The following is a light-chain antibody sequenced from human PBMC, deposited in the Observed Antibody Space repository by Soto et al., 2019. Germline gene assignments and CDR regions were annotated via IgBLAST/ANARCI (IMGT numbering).Light chain of an antibody. CDR3: SSYAGSNKLL. CDR2: EVS. J-gene: IGLJ2*01. V-gene: IGLV2-8*01. Sequence: QSALTQPPSASGSPGQSVTISCTGTRSDVGGYNYVSWYQQHPGKAPKLMIYEVSKRPSGVPDRFSGSKSGNTASLTVSGLQAEDEADYYCSSYAGSNKLLFGGGTKLTVL. CDR1: RSDVGGYNY.